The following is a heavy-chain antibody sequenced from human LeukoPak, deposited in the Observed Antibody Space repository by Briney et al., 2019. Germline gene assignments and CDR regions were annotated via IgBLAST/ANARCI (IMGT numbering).Heavy chain of an antibody. D-gene: IGHD3-9*01. J-gene: IGHJ5*02. CDR1: GFTVSSNY. CDR2: IYSGGST. V-gene: IGHV3-53*01. Sequence: PGGSLRLSCAASGFTVSSNYMSWVRQAPGKGLEWVSVIYSGGSTYYADSVKGRFTTSRDNSKNTLYLQMNSLRAEDTAVYYCARDLTHNWFDPWGQGTLVTVSS. CDR3: ARDLTHNWFDP.